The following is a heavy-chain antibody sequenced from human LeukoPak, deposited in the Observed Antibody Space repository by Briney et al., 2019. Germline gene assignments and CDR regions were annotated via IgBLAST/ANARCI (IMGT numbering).Heavy chain of an antibody. CDR2: ISGSGGST. J-gene: IGHJ4*02. CDR1: GFTFSSYA. D-gene: IGHD6-13*01. Sequence: PGGCLRLSCAASGFTFSSYAMSWVRQAAGKGLEWVSAISGSGGSTYYADSVKGRFTISRDNSKNTLYLPMNSLRAEDTAVYYCANDLIWHSSSLYLFYFEYWGQGTIVTVSS. CDR3: ANDLIWHSSSLYLFYFEY. V-gene: IGHV3-23*01.